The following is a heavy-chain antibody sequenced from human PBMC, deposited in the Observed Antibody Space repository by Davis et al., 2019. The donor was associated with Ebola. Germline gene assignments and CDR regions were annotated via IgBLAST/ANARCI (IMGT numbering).Heavy chain of an antibody. CDR3: ARTVPSGIVGTTTNAFDI. CDR2: IKTDGSMT. J-gene: IGHJ3*02. Sequence: GESLKISCAASGFTFSSYWMHWVRQAPGKGLVWVSRIKTDGSMTGYGDSVQGRFTISRDNAKNTLYLQMSSLRPADTSVYFCARTVPSGIVGTTTNAFDIWGQGTMVTVFS. CDR1: GFTFSSYW. D-gene: IGHD1-26*01. V-gene: IGHV3-74*01.